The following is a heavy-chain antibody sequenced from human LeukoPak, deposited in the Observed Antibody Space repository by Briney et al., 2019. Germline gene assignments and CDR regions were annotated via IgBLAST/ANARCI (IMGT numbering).Heavy chain of an antibody. CDR3: AREGYYYDSSGKLQGYYFDY. V-gene: IGHV3-11*04. Sequence: GGSLRLSCAASGFTFSDYYMSWIRQAPGKGLEWVSYISSSGSTIYYADSMKGRFTISRDNAKNSLYLQMNSLRAEETAVYYCAREGYYYDSSGKLQGYYFDYWGQGTLVTVSS. CDR1: GFTFSDYY. D-gene: IGHD3-22*01. CDR2: ISSSGSTI. J-gene: IGHJ4*02.